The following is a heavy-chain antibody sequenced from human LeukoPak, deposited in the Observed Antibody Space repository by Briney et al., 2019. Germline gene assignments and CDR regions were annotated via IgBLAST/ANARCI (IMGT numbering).Heavy chain of an antibody. D-gene: IGHD2-15*01. V-gene: IGHV1-2*02. CDR3: GRDLGYCSAGSCYLD. CDR1: GYTFTGSF. Sequence: SVKVSCTASGYTFTGSFMQWVRQAPGQGLGWMGWINPYIGGTNYAQTFQGRVTMTRATSISTAYMELSRLRSDETAVYYCGRDLGYCSAGSCYLDWGQGTLVTVSS. CDR2: INPYIGGT. J-gene: IGHJ4*02.